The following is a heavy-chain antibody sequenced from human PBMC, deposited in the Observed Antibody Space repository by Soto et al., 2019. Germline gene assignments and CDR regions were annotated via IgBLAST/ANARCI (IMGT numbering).Heavy chain of an antibody. V-gene: IGHV3-7*01. D-gene: IGHD6-6*01. CDR2: IKQDGSEK. CDR3: ARVGSSSSRTYFDY. Sequence: GGSLRLSCAASGFTFSSYWMSWVRQAPGQGLEWVANIKQDGSEKYYVDSVKGRFTISRDNAKNSLYLQMNSLRAEDTAVYYCARVGSSSSRTYFDYWGQGTLVTVSS. J-gene: IGHJ4*02. CDR1: GFTFSSYW.